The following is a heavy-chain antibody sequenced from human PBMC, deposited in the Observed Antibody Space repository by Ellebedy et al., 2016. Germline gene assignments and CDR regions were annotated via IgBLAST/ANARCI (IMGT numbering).Heavy chain of an antibody. J-gene: IGHJ4*02. D-gene: IGHD6-19*01. Sequence: GGSLRLXCAASEFTFSSYAMSWVRQAPGKGLEWVSAISGSGDSTYYADSVKGRFTISRDNSKNTLYLQMNSLRADDTAVYYCAGTPAGAGFDYWGQGTLVTVSS. CDR3: AGTPAGAGFDY. CDR2: ISGSGDST. CDR1: EFTFSSYA. V-gene: IGHV3-23*01.